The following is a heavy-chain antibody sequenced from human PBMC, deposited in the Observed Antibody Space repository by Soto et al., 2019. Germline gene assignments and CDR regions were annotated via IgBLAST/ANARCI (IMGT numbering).Heavy chain of an antibody. CDR1: GYTFTGYY. V-gene: IGHV1-2*02. CDR3: ARKLIAASGTFDY. Sequence: ASVKVSCKASGYTFTGYYLHRVRQAPGQGLEWMGWINPNTGVTSFAQNFQGRVTMTRDTSIRTAYMELSWLRSDDTAIYYCARKLIAASGTFDYWGQGTLVTVSS. D-gene: IGHD6-13*01. J-gene: IGHJ4*02. CDR2: INPNTGVT.